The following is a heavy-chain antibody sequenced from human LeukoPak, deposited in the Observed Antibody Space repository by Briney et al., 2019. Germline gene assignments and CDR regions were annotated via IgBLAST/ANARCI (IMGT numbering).Heavy chain of an antibody. CDR1: GFTFSSYA. J-gene: IGHJ4*02. CDR3: ASHYDSGSRRDY. Sequence: PGGSLRLSCAASGFTFSSYAMSWVRQAPGKGLEWVSAISGSGGSTYYADSVKGRFTISRDNSKNTLYLQMNSLRAEDTAVYYCASHYDSGSRRDYWGQGTLVTVSS. D-gene: IGHD3-10*01. V-gene: IGHV3-23*01. CDR2: ISGSGGST.